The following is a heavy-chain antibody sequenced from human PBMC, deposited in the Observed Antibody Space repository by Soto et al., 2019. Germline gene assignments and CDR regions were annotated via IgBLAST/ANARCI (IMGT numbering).Heavy chain of an antibody. J-gene: IGHJ6*02. D-gene: IGHD3-16*01. CDR3: AGGPRGPVSGMDV. Sequence: QVQLVESGGGVVQPGRSLRLSCTASGFSFNTYAMHWVRQAPGKGPEGVAVIWHDGSDTYHADSVRGRFTISRNNSKNTLYLQMNSLRAEDTALCYCAGGPRGPVSGMDVWGQGTTVTVSS. CDR1: GFSFNTYA. V-gene: IGHV3-33*01. CDR2: IWHDGSDT.